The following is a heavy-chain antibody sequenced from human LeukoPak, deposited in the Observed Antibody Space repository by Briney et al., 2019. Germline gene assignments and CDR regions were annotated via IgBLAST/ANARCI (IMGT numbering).Heavy chain of an antibody. CDR3: VRDRYYSGSSSDY. D-gene: IGHD1-26*01. J-gene: IGHJ4*02. CDR1: GYIFTDYY. V-gene: IGHV1-2*02. Sequence: ASVKVSCKASGYIFTDYYIHWVRQAPGQGLEWMGWINPYSGGTNYAQNSQGRVTMTSGTSISTAYMEVSRLRSDDTAIYFCVRDRYYSGSSSDYWGQGTLVTVSS. CDR2: INPYSGGT.